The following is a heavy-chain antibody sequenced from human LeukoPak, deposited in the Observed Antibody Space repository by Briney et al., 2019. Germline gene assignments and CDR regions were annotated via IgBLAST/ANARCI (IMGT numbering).Heavy chain of an antibody. CDR1: GFTFGSYA. Sequence: PGGSLRLSCTASGFTFGSYAIHWVRQAPGKGLEWVADISYDGSNEYYADSVKGRFTISRDNSKNTLYLQMNSLRAEDTAVYYCAKEFYSRSGSSHFDYWGQGTLVTVSS. CDR3: AKEFYSRSGSSHFDY. J-gene: IGHJ4*02. V-gene: IGHV3-30*18. CDR2: ISYDGSNE. D-gene: IGHD3-10*01.